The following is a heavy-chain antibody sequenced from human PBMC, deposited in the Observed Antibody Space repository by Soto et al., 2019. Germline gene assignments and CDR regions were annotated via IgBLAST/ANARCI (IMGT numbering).Heavy chain of an antibody. CDR1: GFTFSSYA. V-gene: IGHV3-23*01. CDR3: AKGVASYDFWSGCSPVTPVDY. J-gene: IGHJ4*02. CDR2: ISGSGGST. D-gene: IGHD3-3*01. Sequence: EVQLLESGGGLVQPGGSLRLSCEASGFTFSSYAMSWVRQAPGKGLEWVSAISGSGGSTYYADSVKGRFTISRDNSKYTLYLQMNSLGAEDTAVYYCAKGVASYDFWSGCSPVTPVDYWGQGTLVTVSS.